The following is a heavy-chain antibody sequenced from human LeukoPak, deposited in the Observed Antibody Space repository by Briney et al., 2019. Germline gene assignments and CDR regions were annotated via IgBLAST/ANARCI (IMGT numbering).Heavy chain of an antibody. V-gene: IGHV3-23*01. CDR3: AKLTGTADS. CDR1: GFTFSSYA. D-gene: IGHD1-7*01. J-gene: IGHJ4*02. Sequence: GGSLRLSCAASGFTFSSYAMIWVRQAPGKGLEWVSAISSSGGANTYYADSVKGRFIISRDNSKNTLYLQMNGLRAEDTAVYYCAKLTGTADSWGQGTLVTVSS. CDR2: ISSSGGANT.